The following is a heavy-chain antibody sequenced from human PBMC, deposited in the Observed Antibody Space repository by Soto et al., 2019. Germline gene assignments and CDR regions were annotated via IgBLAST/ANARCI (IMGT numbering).Heavy chain of an antibody. CDR2: IDPSDSYT. CDR3: ASYLVAATQGRSYYYYGMDV. V-gene: IGHV5-10-1*01. J-gene: IGHJ6*02. Sequence: GESLKISCKGSGYSFTSYWISWVRQMPGKGLEWMGRIDPSDSYTNYSPSFQGHVTISADKSISTAYLQWSSLKASDTAMYYCASYLVAATQGRSYYYYGMDVWGQGTMVTVSS. CDR1: GYSFTSYW. D-gene: IGHD2-15*01.